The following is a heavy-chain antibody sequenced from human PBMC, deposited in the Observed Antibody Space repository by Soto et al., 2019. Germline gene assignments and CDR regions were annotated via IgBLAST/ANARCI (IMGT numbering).Heavy chain of an antibody. CDR3: ARDYLATFYSSGWYYAFDI. Sequence: ASVKVSCKASGYTFTSYGISWVRQAPGQGLEWMGWISAYNGNTNYAQKLQGRVTMTTDTSTSTAYMELRSLRSDDTAVYYCARDYLATFYSSGWYYAFDIWAQGTMVPVSS. V-gene: IGHV1-18*01. CDR1: GYTFTSYG. D-gene: IGHD6-19*01. CDR2: ISAYNGNT. J-gene: IGHJ3*02.